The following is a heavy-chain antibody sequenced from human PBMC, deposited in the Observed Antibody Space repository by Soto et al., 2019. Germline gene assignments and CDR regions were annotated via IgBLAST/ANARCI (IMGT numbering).Heavy chain of an antibody. CDR1: GGSISSSSYY. CDR3: ASTRRYYGSGSYRGSGYFDY. CDR2: IYYSGST. D-gene: IGHD3-10*01. V-gene: IGHV4-39*01. J-gene: IGHJ4*02. Sequence: SETLSLTCTVSGGSISSSSYYWGWIRQPPGKGLEWIGSIYYSGSTYYNPSLKSRVTISVDTSKNQFSLKLSSVTAADTAVYYCASTRRYYGSGSYRGSGYFDYWGQGTLVTVSS.